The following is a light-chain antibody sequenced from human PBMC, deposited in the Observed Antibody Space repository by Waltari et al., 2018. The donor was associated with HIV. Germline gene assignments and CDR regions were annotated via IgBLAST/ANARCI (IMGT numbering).Light chain of an antibody. CDR2: DAT. CDR3: QQRSIWPLIT. Sequence: EIVLTQSPATLSLSPGERATLSCRASQSVSSHLAWYQQQPGQAPRLLIYDATNRATGIPARFSGSGSGTDFTLTISSLEPEDFAVYYCQQRSIWPLITFGQGTRLEIK. V-gene: IGKV3-11*01. CDR1: QSVSSH. J-gene: IGKJ5*01.